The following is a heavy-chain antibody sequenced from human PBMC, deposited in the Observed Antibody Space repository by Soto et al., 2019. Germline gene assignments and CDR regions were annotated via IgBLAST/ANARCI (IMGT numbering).Heavy chain of an antibody. CDR3: ARAIAAAGFPNWLDP. J-gene: IGHJ5*02. Sequence: ASVKVSCKASGYTFTSYAMHWVRQAPGQRLEWMGWINAGNGNTKYSQKFQGRVTITRDTSASTAYMELSSLRSEDTAVYYCARAIAAAGFPNWLDPWGQGTLVTVSS. D-gene: IGHD6-13*01. V-gene: IGHV1-3*01. CDR2: INAGNGNT. CDR1: GYTFTSYA.